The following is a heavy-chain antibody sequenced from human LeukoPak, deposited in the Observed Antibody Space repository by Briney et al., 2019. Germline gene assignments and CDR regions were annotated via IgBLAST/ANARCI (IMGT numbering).Heavy chain of an antibody. V-gene: IGHV3-23*01. D-gene: IGHD3-22*01. CDR3: AKGYDSSGYPPFDY. CDR1: GFTFSSYA. J-gene: IGHJ4*02. CDR2: ISGSGGST. Sequence: GGSLRLSCAASGFTFSSYAMSWLRQAPGKGLEWVSAISGSGGSTYYADSVKGRFTISRDNSKNTLYLQMNSLRAEDTAVYYCAKGYDSSGYPPFDYWGQGTLVTVSS.